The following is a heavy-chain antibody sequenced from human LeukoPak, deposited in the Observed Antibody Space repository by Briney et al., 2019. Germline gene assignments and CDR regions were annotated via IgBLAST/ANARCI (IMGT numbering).Heavy chain of an antibody. CDR1: GYTFTSYG. Sequence: ASVKVSCKASGYTFTSYGISWVRQAPGQGLEWMGWISAYNGNTNYAQKLQGRVTMTTDTSTSTACMELRSLRSDDTAVYYCARGAPSIAAAGTAEYFQHWGQGTLVTVSS. J-gene: IGHJ1*01. D-gene: IGHD6-13*01. CDR2: ISAYNGNT. CDR3: ARGAPSIAAAGTAEYFQH. V-gene: IGHV1-18*01.